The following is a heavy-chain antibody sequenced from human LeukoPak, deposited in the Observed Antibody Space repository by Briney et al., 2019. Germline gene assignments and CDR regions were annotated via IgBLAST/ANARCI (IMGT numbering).Heavy chain of an antibody. CDR2: ISSSSSRI. CDR1: GFTFSTYS. Sequence: GGSLRLSCAASGFTFSTYSMNWVRQAPGKGLEWVSAISSSSSRIFYADSLKDRFTVSRDNANNSLYLQMNSLRAEDTAVYYCAAYRALDYWGQGTLVTVSS. D-gene: IGHD3-10*01. J-gene: IGHJ4*02. V-gene: IGHV3-21*01. CDR3: AAYRALDY.